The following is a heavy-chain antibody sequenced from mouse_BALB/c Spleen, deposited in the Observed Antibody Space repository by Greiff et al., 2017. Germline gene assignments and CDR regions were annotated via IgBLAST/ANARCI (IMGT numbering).Heavy chain of an antibody. CDR3: ARGGGSSYWYFDV. V-gene: IGHV5-6-5*01. D-gene: IGHD1-1*01. CDR2: ISSGGST. CDR1: GFTFSSYA. J-gene: IGHJ1*01. Sequence: DVMLVESGGGLVKPGGSLKLSCAASGFTFSSYAMSWVRQTPEKRLEWVASISSGGSTYYPDSVKGRFTISRDNARNILYLQMSSLRSEDTAMYYCARGGGSSYWYFDVWGAGTTVTVSS.